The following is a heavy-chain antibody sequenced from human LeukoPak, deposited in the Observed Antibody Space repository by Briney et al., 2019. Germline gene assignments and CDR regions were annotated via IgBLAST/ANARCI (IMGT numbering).Heavy chain of an antibody. CDR1: GFTFSSYG. Sequence: GGSLRLSCAASGFTFSSYGMHWLRQAPGRGLEWVAFIRYDGSNKYYADSVKGRFTISRDNSKNPLYLQLNSLRAEDTAVYYCAKLGRYSSSSYDWGQGTLVTVSA. CDR2: IRYDGSNK. D-gene: IGHD6-6*01. V-gene: IGHV3-30*02. J-gene: IGHJ4*02. CDR3: AKLGRYSSSSYD.